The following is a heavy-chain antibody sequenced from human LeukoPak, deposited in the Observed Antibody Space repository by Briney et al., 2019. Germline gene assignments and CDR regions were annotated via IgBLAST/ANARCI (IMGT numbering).Heavy chain of an antibody. CDR2: INHSGST. Sequence: MSSETLSLTCAVYGGSFSGYYWSWIRQPPGKGLEWIGEINHSGSTNYNQSLKSRVTISVDTSKNQFSLKLSSVTAADTAVYYCARSVFLYSGSYSPFFDYWGQGTLVTVSS. CDR1: GGSFSGYY. V-gene: IGHV4-34*01. J-gene: IGHJ4*02. D-gene: IGHD1-26*01. CDR3: ARSVFLYSGSYSPFFDY.